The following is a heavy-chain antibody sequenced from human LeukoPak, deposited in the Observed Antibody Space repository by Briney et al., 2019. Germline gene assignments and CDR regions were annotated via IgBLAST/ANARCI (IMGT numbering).Heavy chain of an antibody. CDR3: ARGPLLWFGERINGDY. Sequence: GGSLRLSCAASGFTFSSYSMNWVRQAPGKGLEWVSSISSSSSYIYYADSVKGRFTISRDNAKNSLYLQMNSLRAEDTAVYYCARGPLLWFGERINGDYWGQGTLVTVSS. D-gene: IGHD3-10*01. CDR2: ISSSSSYI. J-gene: IGHJ4*02. CDR1: GFTFSSYS. V-gene: IGHV3-21*01.